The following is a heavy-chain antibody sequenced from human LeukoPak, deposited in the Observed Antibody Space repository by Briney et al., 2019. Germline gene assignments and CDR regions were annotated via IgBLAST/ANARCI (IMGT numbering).Heavy chain of an antibody. J-gene: IGHJ4*02. CDR1: GGSISSSSYY. Sequence: SETLSLTCTVSGGSISSSSYYWGWIRQPPGKGLEWIGSIYYSGSTYYDPSLKSRVTISVDTSKNQFSLKLSSVTAADTAVYYCARLSYSSGWYYFDYWGQGTLVTVSS. V-gene: IGHV4-39*01. CDR3: ARLSYSSGWYYFDY. D-gene: IGHD6-19*01. CDR2: IYYSGST.